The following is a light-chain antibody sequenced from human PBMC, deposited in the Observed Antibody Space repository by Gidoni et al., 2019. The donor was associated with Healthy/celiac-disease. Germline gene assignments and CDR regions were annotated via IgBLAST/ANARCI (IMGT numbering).Light chain of an antibody. CDR2: DAS. CDR3: QQRSNSYT. CDR1: QSVSIY. V-gene: IGKV3-11*01. Sequence: EIVFTQSPATLSLSPGVSATLSCRASQSVSIYLAWYQQKPGQAPRLLIYDASNRSTGIPARFSGSGSGTDFTLTLSSLETEDFAVYYCQQRSNSYTFGQXTKLEIK. J-gene: IGKJ2*01.